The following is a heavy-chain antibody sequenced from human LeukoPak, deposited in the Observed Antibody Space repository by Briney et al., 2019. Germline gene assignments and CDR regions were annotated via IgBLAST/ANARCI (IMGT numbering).Heavy chain of an antibody. CDR1: GYTFTDYY. Sequence: ASVKVSCKASGYTFTDYYMHWVRQAPGQGLEWMGWINPNSGDTNHAQNFQGRVTLTRDTSISTAYMELSSLRSDDSAVYYCAGEYCSGGSCRQGFDYWGQGTLVTVSS. D-gene: IGHD2-15*01. CDR3: AGEYCSGGSCRQGFDY. CDR2: INPNSGDT. V-gene: IGHV1-2*02. J-gene: IGHJ4*02.